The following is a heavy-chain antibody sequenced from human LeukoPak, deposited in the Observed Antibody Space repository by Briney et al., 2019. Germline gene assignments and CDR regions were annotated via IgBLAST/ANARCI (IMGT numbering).Heavy chain of an antibody. CDR3: ARTPVAAAGTTFDY. D-gene: IGHD6-13*01. J-gene: IGHJ4*02. CDR2: ISPGGGTT. CDR1: GFAFGSEA. V-gene: IGHV3-23*01. Sequence: GGSLRLSCSVSGFAFGSEAMSWVRQSPARGLEWVASISPGGGTTYYADYVKGRFTISRDNSKNTLYLQMNSLTAEDTAVYYCARTPVAAAGTTFDYWGQGTLVTVSS.